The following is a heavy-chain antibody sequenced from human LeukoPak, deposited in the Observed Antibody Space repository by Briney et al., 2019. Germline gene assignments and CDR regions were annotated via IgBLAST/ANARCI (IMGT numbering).Heavy chain of an antibody. CDR3: AKGYYGNYFDY. J-gene: IGHJ4*02. Sequence: GGSLRLSCAASGFTFDSYAMNWVRQAPGKGLEWLAVISDSGSDTYYADSVRGRFTISRDNSKNTLYVQVNSLRAEDTAVYYCAKGYYGNYFDYWGQGTLVTVSS. V-gene: IGHV3-23*01. D-gene: IGHD3-22*01. CDR2: ISDSGSDT. CDR1: GFTFDSYA.